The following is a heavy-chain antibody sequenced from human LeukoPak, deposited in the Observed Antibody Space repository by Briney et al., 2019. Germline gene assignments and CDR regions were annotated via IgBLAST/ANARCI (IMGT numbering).Heavy chain of an antibody. CDR3: AREATYYYDSSAQWPVFDY. J-gene: IGHJ4*02. V-gene: IGHV4-4*07. CDR1: GGSISSYY. D-gene: IGHD3-22*01. CDR2: IYTSGST. Sequence: SETLSLTCTVSGGSISSYYWSWIRQPAGKGLEWIGRIYTSGSTNYNPSLTSRVNMSVDTSKNQFSLKLSSVTAADTAVYYCAREATYYYDSSAQWPVFDYWGQGTLVTVSS.